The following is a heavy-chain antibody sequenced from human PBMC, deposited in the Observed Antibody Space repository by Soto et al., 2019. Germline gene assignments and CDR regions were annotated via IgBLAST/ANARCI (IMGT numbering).Heavy chain of an antibody. V-gene: IGHV3-74*01. CDR3: AISLGSSSGLVGSRSAFDI. CDR1: GFTFSSYW. D-gene: IGHD1-26*01. J-gene: IGHJ3*02. CDR2: ITTDRSST. Sequence: GXSLRLSCAASGFTFSSYWMHWVRQAPGKGLVWVSRITTDRSSTSYADSVKGRFTISRDNAKNTLYLQMNSLRAEDTAVYYCAISLGSSSGLVGSRSAFDIWVQGTMVT.